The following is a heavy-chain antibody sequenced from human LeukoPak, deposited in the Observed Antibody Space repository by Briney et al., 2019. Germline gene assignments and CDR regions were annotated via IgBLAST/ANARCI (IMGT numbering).Heavy chain of an antibody. Sequence: PGGSLRLSCAASGFTFSSYAMSWVRQAPGKGLEWVSAISGSGGSTYYADSVKGRFTISRDNSKNTLYLQMNSLRAEDTAVYYCAKDKRPNYDFWSGYLGLGGKTNGQNWFDPWGQGTLVTVSS. CDR3: AKDKRPNYDFWSGYLGLGGKTNGQNWFDP. V-gene: IGHV3-23*01. D-gene: IGHD3-3*01. J-gene: IGHJ5*02. CDR2: ISGSGGST. CDR1: GFTFSSYA.